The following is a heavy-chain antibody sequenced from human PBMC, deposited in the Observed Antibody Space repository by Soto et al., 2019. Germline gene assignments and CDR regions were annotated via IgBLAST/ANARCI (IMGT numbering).Heavy chain of an antibody. D-gene: IGHD2-15*01. J-gene: IGHJ6*01. V-gene: IGHV3-30-3*01. CDR2: ISYDGSNK. Sequence: QVQLVESGGGVVQPGRSLRLSCAASGFTFSSYTMHWVRQAPGKGLEWVAVISYDGSNKYYADSVKGRFTISRDNSTNTLYLQLNSLRAEDTAVYYCVRGYCSGGSCYYYYYGMDVW. CDR3: VRGYCSGGSCYYYYYGMDV. CDR1: GFTFSSYT.